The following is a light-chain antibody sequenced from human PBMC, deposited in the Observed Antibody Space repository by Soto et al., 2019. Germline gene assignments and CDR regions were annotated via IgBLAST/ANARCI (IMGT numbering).Light chain of an antibody. CDR1: QSISSY. J-gene: IGKJ3*01. Sequence: DIQMTQSPSSLSASVGDRVTITCRASQSISSYLNWYQQRPGKAPKLLIYAASSLQSGVPSRFSGSGPGTDFTLTISSLQPEDFATYYCQQSYSTPCTFGPGTKVDIK. CDR2: AAS. V-gene: IGKV1-39*01. CDR3: QQSYSTPCT.